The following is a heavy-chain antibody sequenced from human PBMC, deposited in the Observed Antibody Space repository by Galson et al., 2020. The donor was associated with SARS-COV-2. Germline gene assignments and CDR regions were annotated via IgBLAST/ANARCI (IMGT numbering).Heavy chain of an antibody. CDR1: GFTFSSYA. D-gene: IGHD3-22*01. Sequence: GGSLRLSCAASGFTFSSYAMSWVRQAPGKGLEWVSAMSGSGGSTYYADSVKGRFTISRDKSKNTLYLQMNSLRAEDTAVYYCAKPAPYYYDSSGYSPPLPGPSYSFDYGGEATLITVAS. J-gene: IGHJ4*02. V-gene: IGHV3-23*01. CDR2: MSGSGGST. CDR3: AKPAPYYYDSSGYSPPLPGPSYSFDY.